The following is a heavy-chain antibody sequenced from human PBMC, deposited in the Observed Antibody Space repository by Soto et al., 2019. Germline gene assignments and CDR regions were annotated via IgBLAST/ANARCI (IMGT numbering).Heavy chain of an antibody. D-gene: IGHD1-26*01. Sequence: EMQLVESGGDLVQPGGSLRLSCAASKFSFSGYWLHWVRQPPGKGLMWVSRINPDGSRTTYADSVKGRFTISRDNAKNTLFLLMNSLRAEDTAVYYCARVASGSYDWFDPWGQGTLVTVSS. CDR1: KFSFSGYW. J-gene: IGHJ5*02. CDR2: INPDGSRT. V-gene: IGHV3-74*01. CDR3: ARVASGSYDWFDP.